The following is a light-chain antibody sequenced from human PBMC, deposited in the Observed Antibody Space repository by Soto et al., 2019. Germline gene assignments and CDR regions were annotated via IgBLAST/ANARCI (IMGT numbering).Light chain of an antibody. Sequence: IPLTQSPSSLSASVGDRVTITCRASQGISSFLAWYQQKPGKAPKLLIYAASTLHSGVPSRFSGSGSGTDFTLTISSLQPEDFATYYCQQLNSYPPLYTFGQGTKLEIK. J-gene: IGKJ2*01. CDR3: QQLNSYPPLYT. CDR2: AAS. CDR1: QGISSF. V-gene: IGKV1-9*01.